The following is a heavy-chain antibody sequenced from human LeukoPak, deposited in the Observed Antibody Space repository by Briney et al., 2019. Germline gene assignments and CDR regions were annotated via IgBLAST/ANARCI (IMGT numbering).Heavy chain of an antibody. J-gene: IGHJ4*02. CDR3: AKDGPQYYYGSGSYLDY. CDR1: GFTFSSYA. Sequence: GGSLRLSCAASGFTFSSYAMSWVRQAPGKGLEWVSAISGSGGSTYYADSVKGRFTISRDNSKNTLYLQMNSLRAEDTAVYYCAKDGPQYYYGSGSYLDYWGQGTLVTVSS. V-gene: IGHV3-23*01. CDR2: ISGSGGST. D-gene: IGHD3-10*01.